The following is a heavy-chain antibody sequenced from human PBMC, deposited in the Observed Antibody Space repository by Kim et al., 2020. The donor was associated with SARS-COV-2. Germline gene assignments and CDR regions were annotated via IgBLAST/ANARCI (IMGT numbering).Heavy chain of an antibody. J-gene: IGHJ4*01. Sequence: GGSLRLSCAASGFTFRNYWMTWVRQAPGKGLEWVANIKQDGSETYYVDSVEGRFTISRDNAKNSLYLQMNSLRAEDTAVYYCARDYSYASGPKPNHDYWG. CDR1: GFTFRNYW. CDR3: ARDYSYASGPKPNHDY. CDR2: IKQDGSET. D-gene: IGHD3-10*01. V-gene: IGHV3-7*03.